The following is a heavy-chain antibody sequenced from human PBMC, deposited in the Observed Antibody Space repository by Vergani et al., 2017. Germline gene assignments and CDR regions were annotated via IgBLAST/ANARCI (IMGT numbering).Heavy chain of an antibody. CDR2: IKSKTDGGTT. D-gene: IGHD5-12*01. Sequence: EVQLVESGGGLVKPGGSLRLSCAASGFTFSSYSMNWVRQAPGKGLEWVGRIKSKTDGGTTDYAAPVKGRFTISRDDSKNTLYLQMNSLKTEDTAVYYCTTGWLRFENYYYYGMDVWGQGTTVTVSS. CDR3: TTGWLRFENYYYYGMDV. V-gene: IGHV3-15*01. J-gene: IGHJ6*02. CDR1: GFTFSSYS.